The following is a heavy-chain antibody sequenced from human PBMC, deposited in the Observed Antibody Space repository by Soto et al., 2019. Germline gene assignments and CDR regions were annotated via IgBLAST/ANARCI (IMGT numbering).Heavy chain of an antibody. V-gene: IGHV4-4*02. CDR1: GGSITSQTW. D-gene: IGHD1-26*01. J-gene: IGHJ1*01. CDR2: IYFTGST. CDR3: SRLIWDFSGTGHLK. Sequence: SETLSLTCAVSGGSITSQTWWSWVRQSPGKGLEWLGDIYFTGSTNYNPSLKNRVTISVDNSTQFSLKLNSVTAADTAVYYCSRLIWDFSGTGHLKWGQGSRVTVSS.